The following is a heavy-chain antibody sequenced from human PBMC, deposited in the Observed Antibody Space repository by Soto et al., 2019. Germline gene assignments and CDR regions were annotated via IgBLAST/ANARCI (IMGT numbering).Heavy chain of an antibody. V-gene: IGHV3-9*01. CDR2: ISWNSGSI. D-gene: IGHD2-2*01. Sequence: EVQLVESGGGLVQPGRSLRLSCAASGFTFDDYAMHWVRQAPGKGLEWVSGISWNSGSIGYADSVKGRFTISRDNAKNSLYLHMNSLRAEDTALYYCAKDMYGPRYCSSTSCLRGFDSWGQGTLVTVSS. CDR3: AKDMYGPRYCSSTSCLRGFDS. J-gene: IGHJ4*02. CDR1: GFTFDDYA.